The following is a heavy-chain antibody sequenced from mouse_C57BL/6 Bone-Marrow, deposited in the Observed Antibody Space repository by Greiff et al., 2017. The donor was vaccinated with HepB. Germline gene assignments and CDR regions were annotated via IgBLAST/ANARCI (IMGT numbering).Heavy chain of an antibody. D-gene: IGHD1-1*01. V-gene: IGHV1-47*01. CDR1: GYTFTTYP. CDR3: ARGDYYYGSSNWDFDV. CDR2: FHHYNDAT. Sequence: VKLQESGAELVKPGASVKMSCKASGYTFTTYPIEWVKQNHGKSLEWIGNFHHYNDATKYNEKFKGKATLTVEKSSSTVYLELSRLTSDDSAVFYCARGDYYYGSSNWDFDVWGTGTTVTVSS. J-gene: IGHJ1*03.